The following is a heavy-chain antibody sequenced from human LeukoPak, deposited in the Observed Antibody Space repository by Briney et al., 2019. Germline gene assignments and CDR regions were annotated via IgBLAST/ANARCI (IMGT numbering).Heavy chain of an antibody. Sequence: ASVKVSCKASGYTFTGYYMHWVQQAPGQGLEWMGWINPNSGGTNYAQKFQGRVTMTRDTSISTAYMELSRLRSDDTAVYYCARDITPVYYDFWSGYSDYYYGMDVWGQGTTVTVSS. CDR1: GYTFTGYY. J-gene: IGHJ6*02. CDR2: INPNSGGT. CDR3: ARDITPVYYDFWSGYSDYYYGMDV. V-gene: IGHV1-2*02. D-gene: IGHD3-3*01.